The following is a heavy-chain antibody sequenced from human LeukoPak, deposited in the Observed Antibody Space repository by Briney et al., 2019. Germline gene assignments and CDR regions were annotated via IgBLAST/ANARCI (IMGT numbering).Heavy chain of an antibody. CDR1: GYTFTSYD. Sequence: ASVKVSCKASGYTFTSYDINWVRQATGQGLEWMGWMNPNSGNTGYAQKFQGRDTMTRNTSISTAYMELSSLRSEDTAVYYCARGSDDYVWGINDYWGQGTLVTVSS. J-gene: IGHJ4*02. V-gene: IGHV1-8*01. CDR2: MNPNSGNT. CDR3: ARGSDDYVWGINDY. D-gene: IGHD3-16*01.